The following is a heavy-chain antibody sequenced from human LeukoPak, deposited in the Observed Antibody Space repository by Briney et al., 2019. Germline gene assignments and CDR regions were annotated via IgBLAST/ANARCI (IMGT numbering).Heavy chain of an antibody. CDR3: AREGIAVAGTSDY. V-gene: IGHV1-69*05. Sequence: SVKVSCKASGGTFSSYAISWVRQAPGQGLEWMGRIIPIFGTANYAQKFQGRVTITTDESTSTAYMELSSLRSEDTAVYYCAREGIAVAGTSDYWGQGTLVTVSS. CDR2: IIPIFGTA. D-gene: IGHD6-19*01. J-gene: IGHJ4*02. CDR1: GGTFSSYA.